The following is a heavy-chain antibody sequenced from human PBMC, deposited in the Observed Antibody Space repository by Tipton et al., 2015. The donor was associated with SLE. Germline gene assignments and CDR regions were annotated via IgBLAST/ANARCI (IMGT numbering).Heavy chain of an antibody. CDR2: ISYDGSRE. V-gene: IGHV3-30*04. Sequence: SLRLSCAASGFTFSRYAMNWVRQAPGKGLEWVAFISYDGSREFYADSVKGRFTISRDNSRSTLFLQMNSLKNEDTAVYFCARASRELTPASYFSDYWGQGTLVTVSS. J-gene: IGHJ4*02. D-gene: IGHD1-7*01. CDR3: ARASRELTPASYFSDY. CDR1: GFTFSRYA.